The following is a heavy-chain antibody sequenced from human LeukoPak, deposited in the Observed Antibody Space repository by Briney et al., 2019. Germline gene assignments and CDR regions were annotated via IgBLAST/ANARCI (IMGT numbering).Heavy chain of an antibody. CDR2: IYTSGST. D-gene: IGHD4-23*01. Sequence: PSETLSLTCTVSGGSISSSSYYWSWIRQPAGKGLEWIGRIYTSGSTNYNPSLKSRVTISVDTSKNQFSLKLSSVTAADTAVYYCAKTTVVTDAFDIWGQGTMVTVSS. V-gene: IGHV4-61*02. J-gene: IGHJ3*02. CDR1: GGSISSSSYY. CDR3: AKTTVVTDAFDI.